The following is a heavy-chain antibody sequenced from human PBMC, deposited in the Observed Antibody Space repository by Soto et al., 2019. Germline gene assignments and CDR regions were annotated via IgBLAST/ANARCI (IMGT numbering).Heavy chain of an antibody. Sequence: PWETLSLTGTVSGRSVSSGGYYWTWIRQHPGRGLEWIGYIYHIGSPYYNPSLESRVTISLDTSKNQFSLNLTSVTAADTAIYYCVRDRALDSSGHWFDTWGQGTLVTVSS. J-gene: IGHJ5*02. V-gene: IGHV4-31*03. CDR1: GRSVSSGGYY. CDR3: VRDRALDSSGHWFDT. CDR2: IYHIGSP. D-gene: IGHD6-19*01.